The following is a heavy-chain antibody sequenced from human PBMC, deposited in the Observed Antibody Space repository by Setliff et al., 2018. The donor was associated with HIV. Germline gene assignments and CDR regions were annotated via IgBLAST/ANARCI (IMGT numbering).Heavy chain of an antibody. CDR1: GGTSKTFA. CDR2: IIPMFGTS. V-gene: IGHV1-69*06. Sequence: SVKVSCKSSGGTSKTFALNWVRQAPGQGLEWMGRIIPMFGTSNYAQKFQSRITIVADKLTSASYMELSSLRSDDTAIYYCARDRGWELPHPPFFDYWGQGTLVTVSS. CDR3: ARDRGWELPHPPFFDY. D-gene: IGHD1-7*01. J-gene: IGHJ4*02.